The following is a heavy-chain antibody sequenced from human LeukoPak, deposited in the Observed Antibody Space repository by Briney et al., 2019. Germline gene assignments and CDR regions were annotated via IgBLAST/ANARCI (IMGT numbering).Heavy chain of an antibody. CDR1: GFTFSSYS. CDR3: ARDLYRNDAFDI. CDR2: ISSSSSYI. Sequence: PGGSLRLSCAASGFTFSSYSMNWVRQAPGKGLEWVSSISSSSSYIYYADSVKGRFTISRDNAENSLYLQMNSLRAEDTAVYYCARDLYRNDAFDIWGQGTMVTVSS. J-gene: IGHJ3*02. D-gene: IGHD3-16*02. V-gene: IGHV3-21*01.